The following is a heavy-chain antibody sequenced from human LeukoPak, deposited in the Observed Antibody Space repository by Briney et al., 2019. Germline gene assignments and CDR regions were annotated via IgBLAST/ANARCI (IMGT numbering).Heavy chain of an antibody. J-gene: IGHJ4*02. CDR2: IYYSGST. V-gene: IGHV4-59*01. Sequence: TSETLSLTCTVSGGSISSYYWSWIRQPPGKGLEWIGYIYYSGSTNYNPSLKSRVTISVDTSKNQFSLKLSSVTAADTAVYYCASIAAAGTRRYFDYWGQGTLVTVSS. D-gene: IGHD6-13*01. CDR3: ASIAAAGTRRYFDY. CDR1: GGSISSYY.